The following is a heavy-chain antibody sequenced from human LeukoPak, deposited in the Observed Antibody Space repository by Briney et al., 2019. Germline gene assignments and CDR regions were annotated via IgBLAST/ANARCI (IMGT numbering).Heavy chain of an antibody. CDR1: GYTFTGYY. CDR2: INPNSGGT. Sequence: ASVKVSCKASGYTFTGYYMHWVRQAPGQGLEWMGWINPNSGGTNYAQKFQGRVTMTRDTSISTAYMELSRLRSDDTAVYYCARARDSTTITFDYWGQGTLVTVSS. D-gene: IGHD2/OR15-2a*01. V-gene: IGHV1-2*02. CDR3: ARARDSTTITFDY. J-gene: IGHJ4*02.